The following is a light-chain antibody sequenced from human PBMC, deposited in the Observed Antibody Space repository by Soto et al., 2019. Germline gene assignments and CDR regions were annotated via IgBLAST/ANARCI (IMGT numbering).Light chain of an antibody. CDR1: QSVSSGH. J-gene: IGKJ4*01. CDR2: GAS. V-gene: IGKV3-20*01. Sequence: DIVLTQSPGTLSLSPGERASLSCRASQSVSSGHLAWYQQKPGQAPRLLIYGASSRATGIPDRFSGSGSGTDFTLTISRLEPEDFAVYYCQQYNNWPLTFGGGTKVDIK. CDR3: QQYNNWPLT.